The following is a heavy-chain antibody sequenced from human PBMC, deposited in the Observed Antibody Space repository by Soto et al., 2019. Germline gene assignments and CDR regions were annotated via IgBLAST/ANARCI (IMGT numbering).Heavy chain of an antibody. D-gene: IGHD6-19*01. CDR2: ISWNSGSI. Sequence: SLKISCAASGFTFDDYAMHWVRQAPGKGLEWVSGISWNSGSIGYADSVKGRFTISRDNAKNSLYLQMNSLRAEDTALYYCAKDTSRAVAKNLDAFDIWGQGTMVTVSS. CDR3: AKDTSRAVAKNLDAFDI. CDR1: GFTFDDYA. J-gene: IGHJ3*02. V-gene: IGHV3-9*01.